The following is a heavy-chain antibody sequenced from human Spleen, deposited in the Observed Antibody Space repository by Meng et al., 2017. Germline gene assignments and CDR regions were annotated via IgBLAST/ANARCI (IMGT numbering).Heavy chain of an antibody. Sequence: QVQLQQWGAGLLKPSETLSLTCAVYGGSFSGYYWSWIRQPPGKGLEWIGEINHSGSTNYNPSLKSRVTISVDTSKNQFSLKLTSVTAADTAVYHCLRGSGGSVWGQGTLVTVSS. V-gene: IGHV4-34*01. J-gene: IGHJ1*01. CDR2: INHSGST. CDR3: LRGSGGSV. D-gene: IGHD3-10*01. CDR1: GGSFSGYY.